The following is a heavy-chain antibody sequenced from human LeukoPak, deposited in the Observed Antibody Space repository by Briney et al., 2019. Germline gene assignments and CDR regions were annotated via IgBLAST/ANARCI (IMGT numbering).Heavy chain of an antibody. CDR2: IYPGDSDT. D-gene: IGHD2-2*01. Sequence: VESLKLYCKGSGYSFTSYWMGWVRQMPGKGLEWMGIIYPGDSDTRYSPSFQGQVNISADKSISTAYLQWSSLKASDTAMYYCARGDDIVVVPAAFDYWGQGTLVTVSS. V-gene: IGHV5-51*01. J-gene: IGHJ4*02. CDR1: GYSFTSYW. CDR3: ARGDDIVVVPAAFDY.